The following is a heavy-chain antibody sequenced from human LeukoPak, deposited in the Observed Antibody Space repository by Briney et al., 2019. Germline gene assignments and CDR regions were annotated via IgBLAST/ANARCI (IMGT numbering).Heavy chain of an antibody. J-gene: IGHJ4*02. CDR2: IYSGGST. V-gene: IGHV3-53*01. CDR3: ARPQSSSGYYWPFDD. D-gene: IGHD3-22*01. Sequence: GGSLRLSCAASGFTVSSNYMSWVRQAPGKGLEWVSVIYSGGSTYYADSVKGRFTISRDNSKNTLYLQMNSLRAEDTAVYYCARPQSSSGYYWPFDDWGQGTLVIVSS. CDR1: GFTVSSNY.